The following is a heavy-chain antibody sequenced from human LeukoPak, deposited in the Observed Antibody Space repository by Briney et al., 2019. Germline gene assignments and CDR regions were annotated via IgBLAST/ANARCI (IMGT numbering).Heavy chain of an antibody. V-gene: IGHV4-59*01. CDR2: IHYSGNT. J-gene: IGHJ4*02. Sequence: ASETLSLTCTVSGGSISSYYWSWIRQPPGKGLEWIGYIHYSGNTNYNPSLKSRVTLSVDTSKNRFSLKLRSVTAADTAVYYCASLSSSEDFWGLGILVTISS. D-gene: IGHD6-6*01. CDR1: GGSISSYY. CDR3: ASLSSSEDF.